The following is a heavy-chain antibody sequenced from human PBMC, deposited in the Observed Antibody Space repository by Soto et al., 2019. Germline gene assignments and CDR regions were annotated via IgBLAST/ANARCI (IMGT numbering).Heavy chain of an antibody. J-gene: IGHJ4*02. CDR1: GFTFSSYS. D-gene: IGHD4-17*01. V-gene: IGHV3-48*01. CDR3: ARDAYGDYLIDY. Sequence: PGGSLRLSCAASGFTFSSYSMNWVRQAPGKGLEWISYISSSTSTTYHADSVKGRFTISRDNANNSLYLQMNSLRAEDTAVYYCARDAYGDYLIDYSGQATLVTVSS. CDR2: ISSSTSTT.